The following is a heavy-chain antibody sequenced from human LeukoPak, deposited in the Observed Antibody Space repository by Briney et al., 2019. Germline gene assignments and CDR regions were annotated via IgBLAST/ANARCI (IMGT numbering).Heavy chain of an antibody. D-gene: IGHD6-13*01. J-gene: IGHJ4*02. V-gene: IGHV3-53*01. CDR2: IYSGGST. Sequence: GGSLRLSCAASGFTVSSNYMSWVRQAPGKGLEWVSVIYSGGSTYYADSVKGRFTISRDNSKNTLYLQMNSLRAEDTAVYYWARGALYSSSWSFDYWGQGTLVTVSS. CDR1: GFTVSSNY. CDR3: ARGALYSSSWSFDY.